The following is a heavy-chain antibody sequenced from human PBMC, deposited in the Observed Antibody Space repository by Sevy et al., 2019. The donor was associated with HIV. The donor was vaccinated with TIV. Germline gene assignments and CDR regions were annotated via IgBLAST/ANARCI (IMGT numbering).Heavy chain of an antibody. D-gene: IGHD2-2*02. J-gene: IGHJ6*02. CDR3: ERVTTPDCSSTGCYINYYYYGMDV. CDR1: GFTFSDYY. Sequence: GGSLRLSCAASGFTFSDYYMSWIRQAPGKGLEWVSYISSSGSTIYYEDSVKGRLTISSDNAKNSLYLQMNGLKAKETARYYCERVTTPDCSSTGCYINYYYYGMDVWGQGTTVTVSS. V-gene: IGHV3-11*01. CDR2: ISSSGSTI.